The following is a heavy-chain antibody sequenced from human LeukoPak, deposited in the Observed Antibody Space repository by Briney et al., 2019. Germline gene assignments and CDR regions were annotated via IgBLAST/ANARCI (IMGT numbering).Heavy chain of an antibody. Sequence: ASVKVSCKASGYTFTSYYIHWVRQAPGQGLEWMGLINPSGGSTNYAQKFQGRVTMTRDTSTSTVYMELSSLRSEDTAVYYYARAGVWDYDDSSGYHNAAFDIWGQGTMVTVSS. CDR3: ARAGVWDYDDSSGYHNAAFDI. CDR2: INPSGGST. V-gene: IGHV1-46*01. CDR1: GYTFTSYY. J-gene: IGHJ3*02. D-gene: IGHD3-22*01.